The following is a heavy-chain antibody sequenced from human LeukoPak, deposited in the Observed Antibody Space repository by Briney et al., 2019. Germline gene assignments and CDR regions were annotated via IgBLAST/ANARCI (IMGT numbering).Heavy chain of an antibody. CDR2: IYHSGST. D-gene: IGHD3-10*01. Sequence: SETLSLTCTVSGYSISSGYYWGWIRQPPGKGLEWIGSIYHSGSTYYNPSLKSRVTISVDTSKNQFSLKLSSVTAADTAVYYCARSARYGSGSYYYYYYYYGMDVWGQGTTVTVSS. J-gene: IGHJ6*02. V-gene: IGHV4-38-2*02. CDR3: ARSARYGSGSYYYYYYYYGMDV. CDR1: GYSISSGYY.